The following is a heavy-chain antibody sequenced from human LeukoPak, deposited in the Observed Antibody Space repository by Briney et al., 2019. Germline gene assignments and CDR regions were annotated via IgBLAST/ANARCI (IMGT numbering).Heavy chain of an antibody. CDR3: AILGGYQLLTIDY. V-gene: IGHV4-34*01. D-gene: IGHD2-2*01. Sequence: SETLSLTCTVSGGSISSYYWSWIRQPPGKGLEWIGEINHSGSTNYNPSLKSRVTISVDTSKNQFSLKLSSVTAADTAVYYCAILGGYQLLTIDYWGQGTLVTVSS. CDR1: GGSISSYY. CDR2: INHSGST. J-gene: IGHJ4*02.